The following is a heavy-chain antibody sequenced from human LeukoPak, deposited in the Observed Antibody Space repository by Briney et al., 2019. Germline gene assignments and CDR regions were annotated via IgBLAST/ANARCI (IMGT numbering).Heavy chain of an antibody. Sequence: PSETLSLTCTVSGGSISSSSYYWGWIRQPPGKGLEWIGTIYYSGNTYYNPSLRSRVTISGATSKNQFSLRLSSVTAADTAVYYCASISTGAARFWGQGTLVTVSS. D-gene: IGHD6-13*01. CDR2: IYYSGNT. CDR3: ASISTGAARF. CDR1: GGSISSSSYY. V-gene: IGHV4-39*07. J-gene: IGHJ4*02.